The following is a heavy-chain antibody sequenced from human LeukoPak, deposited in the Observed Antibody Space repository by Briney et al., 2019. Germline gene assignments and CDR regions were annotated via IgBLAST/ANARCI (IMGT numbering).Heavy chain of an antibody. V-gene: IGHV3-9*02. CDR3: AKDRYYYYGMDV. CDR1: GVSSDAHI. J-gene: IGHJ6*02. CDR2: ISWNSGSI. Sequence: SLRVSSAPPGVSSDAHITHGVWPAPGESGGWVSGISWNSGSIGYADSVKGRFTISRDNAKNSLYLQMNSLRAEDTALYYCAKDRYYYYGMDVWGQGTTVTVSS.